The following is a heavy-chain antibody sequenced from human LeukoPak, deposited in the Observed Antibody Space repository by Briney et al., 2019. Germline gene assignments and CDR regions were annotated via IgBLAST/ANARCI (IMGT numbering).Heavy chain of an antibody. D-gene: IGHD3-22*01. J-gene: IGHJ4*02. CDR1: GFTFSSYA. Sequence: GGSLRLSCAASGFTFSSYAMSWVRQAPGKGLEWVSAISGSGGSTYCADSVKGRFTISRDNSKNTLYLQMNSLRAEDTAVYYCATQGDDSSGYYLDYWGQGTLVTVSS. CDR3: ATQGDDSSGYYLDY. V-gene: IGHV3-23*01. CDR2: ISGSGGST.